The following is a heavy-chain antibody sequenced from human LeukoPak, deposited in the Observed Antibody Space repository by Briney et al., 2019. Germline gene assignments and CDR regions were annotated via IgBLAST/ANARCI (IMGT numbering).Heavy chain of an antibody. V-gene: IGHV1-2*04. CDR2: INPDSGGT. J-gene: IGHJ6*02. CDR1: GYTFTVYY. Sequence: GASVKVSCKASGYTFTVYYIHWVRQAPGQGREWMGWINPDSGGTNYLQKFQGWVTMTRDTSASTGYMELSRLRSDDTAVYYCARAQTYCSSPSCPWWYYGMDVWGQGTTVTVSS. CDR3: ARAQTYCSSPSCPWWYYGMDV. D-gene: IGHD2-2*01.